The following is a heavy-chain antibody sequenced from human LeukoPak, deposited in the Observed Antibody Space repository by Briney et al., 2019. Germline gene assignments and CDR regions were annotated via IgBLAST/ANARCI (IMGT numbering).Heavy chain of an antibody. D-gene: IGHD2-2*02. V-gene: IGHV5-51*01. CDR1: GYSFTSYW. J-gene: IGHJ5*02. Sequence: GESLKISCKGSGYSFTSYWIGWVRQMPGKGLEWMGIIYPGDSDTRYSPSFQGQVTISADKSISTAYLQWSSLKASDTAMYYCAGRYCSSTSCYSGRGTWFDPWGQGTLVTVSS. CDR2: IYPGDSDT. CDR3: AGRYCSSTSCYSGRGTWFDP.